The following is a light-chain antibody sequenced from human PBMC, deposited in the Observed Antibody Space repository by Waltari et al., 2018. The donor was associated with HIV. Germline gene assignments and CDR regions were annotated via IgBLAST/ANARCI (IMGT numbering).Light chain of an antibody. CDR1: TNDIGGYNY. CDR2: HVN. Sequence: QSALTQPASVSGSPGQSITISCAGTTNDIGGYNYVSWYQQPPGKAPKLIISHVNKRPSGLSDRCSGSKSGDTASLTISGLQTEDEAEYYCSSYAGVNSWLFGSGTKLTVL. CDR3: SSYAGVNSWL. J-gene: IGLJ2*01. V-gene: IGLV2-14*01.